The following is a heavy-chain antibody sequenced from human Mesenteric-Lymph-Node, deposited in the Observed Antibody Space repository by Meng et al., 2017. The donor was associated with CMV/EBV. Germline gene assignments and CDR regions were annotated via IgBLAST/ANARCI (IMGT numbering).Heavy chain of an antibody. J-gene: IGHJ4*02. Sequence: ASGFTFSNYAMSWVRQAPGKGLEWVSNINDNGGSTYYADSVKGRFTISRDNSKNTLYLQMNSLRAEDTAVYYCAKKWTGSNGYSFDYWGQGALVTVSS. D-gene: IGHD5-18*01. CDR3: AKKWTGSNGYSFDY. V-gene: IGHV3-23*01. CDR2: INDNGGST. CDR1: GFTFSNYA.